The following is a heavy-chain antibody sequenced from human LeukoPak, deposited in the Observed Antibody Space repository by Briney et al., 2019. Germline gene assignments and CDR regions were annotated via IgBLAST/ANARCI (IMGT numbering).Heavy chain of an antibody. CDR2: IHRDGTST. CDR3: AREQEAAGNWFFDR. V-gene: IGHV3-74*01. D-gene: IGHD6-13*01. Sequence: PGGSLRLSCAASGFTFSTYWMHWVRQIPGKGLVLVSRIHRDGTSTHYADSVRGRFSISRDNAEDTLYLQMNSLRAEDTAVYYCAREQEAAGNWFFDRWGRGTLVTVSS. CDR1: GFTFSTYW. J-gene: IGHJ2*01.